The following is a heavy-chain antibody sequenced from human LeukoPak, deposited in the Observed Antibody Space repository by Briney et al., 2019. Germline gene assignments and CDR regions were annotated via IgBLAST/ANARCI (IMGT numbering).Heavy chain of an antibody. CDR3: ARVPRDGYSNYYYYYMDV. J-gene: IGHJ6*03. CDR2: IYYSGST. V-gene: IGHV4-59*01. Sequence: PSETLSLTCTVSGGSISSYYWSWIRQPPGKGLEWIGYIYYSGSTNYNPSLKSRVTISVDTSKNQFSLKLSSVTAADTAVYYCARVPRDGYSNYYYYYMDVWGKGTTVTVSS. CDR1: GGSISSYY. D-gene: IGHD5-24*01.